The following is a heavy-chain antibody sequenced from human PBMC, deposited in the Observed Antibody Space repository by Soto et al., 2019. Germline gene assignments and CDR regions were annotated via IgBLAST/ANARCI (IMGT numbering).Heavy chain of an antibody. V-gene: IGHV4-59*01. D-gene: IGHD6-13*01. CDR2: IYYSGST. J-gene: IGHJ3*02. CDR1: GGSISSYY. Sequence: QVQLQESGPGLVKPSETLSLTCTVSGGSISSYYWSWIRQPPGKGLEWIGYIYYSGSTNYNPSLKSRVTISVDTSKNQFSLKLSSVTAADTAVYYCARKAGPPSAFDIWGQGTMVTVSS. CDR3: ARKAGPPSAFDI.